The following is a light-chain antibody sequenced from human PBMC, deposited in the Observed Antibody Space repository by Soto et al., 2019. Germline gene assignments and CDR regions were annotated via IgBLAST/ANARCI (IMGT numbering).Light chain of an antibody. V-gene: IGKV3-20*01. J-gene: IGKJ1*01. CDR1: QYISTK. Sequence: VLTQSPDSLSLSPGERATLSCRARQYISTKLAWYQQKPGQAPRLLFSGAFNRATDTPDRFSGSGSGTDFTLIISGVEAEDFAMYYCQQYGDSPWTFGQGTRV. CDR2: GAF. CDR3: QQYGDSPWT.